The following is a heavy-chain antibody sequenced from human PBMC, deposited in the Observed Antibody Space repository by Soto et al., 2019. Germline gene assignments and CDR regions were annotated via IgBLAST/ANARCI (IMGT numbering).Heavy chain of an antibody. D-gene: IGHD1-1*01. Sequence: GESLKISCKGSGYSFTSDWIGWVRQMPGKGLEWMGIIYPGDSDTRYSPSFQGQVTISADKSISTAYLQWSSLKASDTAMYYCARHPYWNGNRPYGMDFWGQGTTVTVSS. J-gene: IGHJ6*02. CDR1: GYSFTSDW. CDR3: ARHPYWNGNRPYGMDF. CDR2: IYPGDSDT. V-gene: IGHV5-51*01.